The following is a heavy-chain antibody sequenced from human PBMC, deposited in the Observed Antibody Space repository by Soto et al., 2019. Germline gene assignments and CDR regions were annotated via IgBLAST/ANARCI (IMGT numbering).Heavy chain of an antibody. CDR3: ARDPYGVAARPYNWFDP. D-gene: IGHD6-6*01. V-gene: IGHV1-46*01. CDR1: GYTFTSYY. Sequence: GASVKVSCKASGYTFTSYYMHWVRQAPGQGLEWMGIINPSGGSTSYAQKFQGRVTMTRDMSTSTVYMELSSLRSEDTAVYYCARDPYGVAARPYNWFDPWGQGTLVTVSS. J-gene: IGHJ5*02. CDR2: INPSGGST.